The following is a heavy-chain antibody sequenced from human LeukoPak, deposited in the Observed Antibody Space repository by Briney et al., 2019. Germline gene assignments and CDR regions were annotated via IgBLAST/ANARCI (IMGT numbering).Heavy chain of an antibody. J-gene: IGHJ5*02. Sequence: SETLSLTCTVSGGSINTSSHYWGWIRQPPGKGLEWIGEINHSGSTNYNPSLKSQVTISVDTSKNQFSLKLSSVTAADTAVYYCARGASFDPWGQGTLVTVSS. V-gene: IGHV4-39*07. CDR2: INHSGST. D-gene: IGHD3-16*01. CDR1: GGSINTSSHY. CDR3: ARGASFDP.